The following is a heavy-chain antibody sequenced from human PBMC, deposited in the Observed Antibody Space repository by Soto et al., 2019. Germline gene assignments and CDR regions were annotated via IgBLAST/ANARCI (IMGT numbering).Heavy chain of an antibody. Sequence: QFQLVQSGAEVRKPGSSVKVSCKAPGGTFSTYIISWVRQAPGQRLEWMGRIIPIPDITNYAQKFQGRVTVTADRSTSTAYMELTSLKSEDTAVYYCARDRITTRGDAFDLWGQGTMVTVSS. V-gene: IGHV1-69*08. J-gene: IGHJ3*01. D-gene: IGHD3-3*01. CDR3: ARDRITTRGDAFDL. CDR2: IIPIPDIT. CDR1: GGTFSTYI.